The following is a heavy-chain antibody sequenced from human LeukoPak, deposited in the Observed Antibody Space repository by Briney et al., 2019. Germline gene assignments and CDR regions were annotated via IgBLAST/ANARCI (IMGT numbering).Heavy chain of an antibody. CDR1: GYSFTSYW. V-gene: IGHV5-51*01. CDR3: ARQDDSSGYYYSFIDY. J-gene: IGHJ4*02. D-gene: IGHD3-22*01. Sequence: GESLKISCKGSGYSFTSYWIGWVRQMPGKGLEWMGIIYPGDSDTRYSPSFQGQVTISADKSISTAYLQWSSLKASDTAMYYCARQDDSSGYYYSFIDYWGQGTLVTVSS. CDR2: IYPGDSDT.